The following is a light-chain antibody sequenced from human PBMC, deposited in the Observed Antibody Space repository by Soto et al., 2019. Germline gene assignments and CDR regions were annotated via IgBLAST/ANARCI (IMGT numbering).Light chain of an antibody. V-gene: IGKV1-5*03. Sequence: DIQMTQSPSTLSASVGDRVTITCRASQDIDGWLAWYQQKPGKAPRLLIYRASTLDTGVPSRFSGRRSGTEFTLTISRLQPDDFATYYCQQYKSFSEVTFGGGTRVDIK. CDR3: QQYKSFSEVT. CDR2: RAS. CDR1: QDIDGW. J-gene: IGKJ4*01.